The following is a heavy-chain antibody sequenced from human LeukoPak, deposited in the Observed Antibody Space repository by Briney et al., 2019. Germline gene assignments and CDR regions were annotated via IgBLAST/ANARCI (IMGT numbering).Heavy chain of an antibody. J-gene: IGHJ3*02. Sequence: SETLSLTCAVSGYSISSGYYWGWIRQPPGKGLEWIGSIYHSGSTYYNPSLKSRVTISVDTSKNQFSLKLSSVTAADTAMYYCARQQRDFWSGYHPHAFDIWGQGTMVTVSS. CDR3: ARQQRDFWSGYHPHAFDI. D-gene: IGHD3-3*01. V-gene: IGHV4-38-2*01. CDR2: IYHSGST. CDR1: GYSISSGYY.